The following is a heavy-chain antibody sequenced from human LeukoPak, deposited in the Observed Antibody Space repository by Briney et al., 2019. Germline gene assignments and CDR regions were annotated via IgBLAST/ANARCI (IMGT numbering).Heavy chain of an antibody. CDR1: GGSIGNYY. V-gene: IGHV4-59*08. CDR2: ISYNGST. CDR3: ARHDGGGYTSGWTHWSFDL. J-gene: IGHJ2*01. Sequence: VKPSETLSLTCTVSGGSIGNYYWSWIRQAPGKGLDWIGYISYNGSTNYNPSLKSRVTISLDTSKKQFSLRLTSLTAADTAIYYCARHDGGGYTSGWTHWSFDLWGRGTLVTVSS. D-gene: IGHD6-19*01.